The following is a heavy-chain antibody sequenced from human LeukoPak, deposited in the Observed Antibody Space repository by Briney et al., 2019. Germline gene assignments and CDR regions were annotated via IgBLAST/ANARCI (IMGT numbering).Heavy chain of an antibody. CDR1: GFTFSSYG. Sequence: GGSLRLSCAASGFTFSSYGIHWVRQAPGKGLEWVAVISYDGSYKYYADAVKGRFTISRDNSENTLYLQMNSLRPEDTAVYYCAKAMVRGLYGYYHGLDVWGQGTTVTVSS. CDR2: ISYDGSYK. CDR3: AKAMVRGLYGYYHGLDV. V-gene: IGHV3-30*18. D-gene: IGHD3-10*01. J-gene: IGHJ6*02.